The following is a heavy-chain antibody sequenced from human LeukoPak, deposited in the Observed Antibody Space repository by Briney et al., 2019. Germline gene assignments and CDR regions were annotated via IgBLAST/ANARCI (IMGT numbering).Heavy chain of an antibody. J-gene: IGHJ4*02. CDR3: AKDGED. CDR1: GFTFRNYA. CDR2: ISGSASDT. V-gene: IGHV3-23*01. D-gene: IGHD2-21*01. Sequence: PGGPLRLSCVASGFTFRNYAMSWVRQAPGKGLESVSTISGSASDTHYADSVKGRFTISRDNSKNTLYLHMDSLRADDTAVYYCAKDGEDWGQGTLVSVSS.